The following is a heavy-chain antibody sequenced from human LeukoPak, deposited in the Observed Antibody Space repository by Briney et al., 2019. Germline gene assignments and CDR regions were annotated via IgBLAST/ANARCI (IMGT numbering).Heavy chain of an antibody. CDR1: GGSISSYY. D-gene: IGHD5-18*01. CDR3: ARGHVDTAMVLGY. J-gene: IGHJ4*02. CDR2: IYYSGST. V-gene: IGHV4-59*01. Sequence: SETLSLTCTVSGGSISSYYWSWIRQPPGKGLEWIGYIYYSGSTNYNPSLKSRVTISVDTSKNQFSLKLSSVTAADTAVCYCARGHVDTAMVLGYWGQGTLVTVSS.